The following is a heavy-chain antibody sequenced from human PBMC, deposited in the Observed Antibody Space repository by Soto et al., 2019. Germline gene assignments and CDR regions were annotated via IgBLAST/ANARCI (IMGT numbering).Heavy chain of an antibody. V-gene: IGHV1-18*01. J-gene: IGHJ5*02. CDR1: GYTFTSYG. D-gene: IGHD3-9*01. CDR2: ISAYNGNT. CDR3: ARESTYYDILTGYYKRSGTWFDP. Sequence: QVPLVQSGAEVKKPGASVKVSCKASGYTFTSYGISWVRQAPGQGLEWMGWISAYNGNTNYAQKLQGRVTMTTDTSTSTAYMELRSLRSDDTAVYYCARESTYYDILTGYYKRSGTWFDPWGQGTLVTVSS.